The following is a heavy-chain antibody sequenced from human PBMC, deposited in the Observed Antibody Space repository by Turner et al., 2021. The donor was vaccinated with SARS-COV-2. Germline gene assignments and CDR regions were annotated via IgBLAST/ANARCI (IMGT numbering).Heavy chain of an antibody. D-gene: IGHD6-13*01. CDR1: VFTFSRYG. CDR3: AKDLGQLDWFDP. CDR2: ISYDGSNK. Sequence: QVQLVESGGGGVQPGRSLRLSCAASVFTFSRYGMHWVRQAPVKGLEWVAFISYDGSNKYYADSVKGRFTISRDNSKNTLYLQMNSLRAEDTAVYYCAKDLGQLDWFDPWGQGTLVTVSS. V-gene: IGHV3-30*18. J-gene: IGHJ5*02.